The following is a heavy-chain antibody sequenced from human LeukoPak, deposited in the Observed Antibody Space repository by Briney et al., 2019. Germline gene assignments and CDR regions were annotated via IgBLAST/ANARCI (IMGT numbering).Heavy chain of an antibody. J-gene: IGHJ4*02. Sequence: SVKVSCKVSGYILTELTMHWVRQAPGQGLEWMGGIIPIFGTANYAQKFQGRVTITADESTSTAYMELSSLRSEDTAVYYCARDSIAARSFDYWGQGTLVTVSS. D-gene: IGHD6-6*01. CDR1: GYILTELT. CDR2: IIPIFGTA. V-gene: IGHV1-69*13. CDR3: ARDSIAARSFDY.